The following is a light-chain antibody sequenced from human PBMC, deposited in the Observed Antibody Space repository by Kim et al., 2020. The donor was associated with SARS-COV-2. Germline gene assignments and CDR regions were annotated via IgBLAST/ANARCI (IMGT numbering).Light chain of an antibody. V-gene: IGKV3-11*01. CDR3: EQSSKGPRT. CDR2: DVY. J-gene: IGKJ4*01. Sequence: VSPGERDTPSCRASESVTADVAWDKKKPGQELRHLNYDVYNRETESPARGSGSGSGTDFTLTISSLEPEDIADYYCEQSSKGPRTFGGGTKVDIK. CDR1: ESVTAD.